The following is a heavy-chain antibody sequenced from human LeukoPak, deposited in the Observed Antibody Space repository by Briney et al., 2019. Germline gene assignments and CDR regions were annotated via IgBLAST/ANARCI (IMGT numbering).Heavy chain of an antibody. Sequence: SGTLSLICTVSGGSISSYYWSWVRQPPGKGLAWMGDIHYSGCPNYNTSLKSRITISVDTSKNQFSLKLSSVSAAETAVYYCARLKIFGHGSGRARLYYYYYYMDVWGKGTTVTISS. CDR2: IHYSGCP. J-gene: IGHJ6*03. CDR1: GGSISSYY. CDR3: ARLKIFGHGSGRARLYYYYYYMDV. V-gene: IGHV4-59*01. D-gene: IGHD3-10*01.